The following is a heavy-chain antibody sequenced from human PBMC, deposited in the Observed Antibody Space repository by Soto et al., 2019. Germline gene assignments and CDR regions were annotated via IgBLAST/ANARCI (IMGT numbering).Heavy chain of an antibody. D-gene: IGHD6-13*01. Sequence: QVQLVESGGGVVQPGRSLRLSCAASGFTFSSYAMHWVRQAPGKGLEWVAVISYDGSNKYYADSVKGRFTISRDNSKNTLYLQMNSLRAEDTAVYYCARDGSPSQAAAGSSFYYYGMDVWGQGTTVTVSS. J-gene: IGHJ6*02. CDR3: ARDGSPSQAAAGSSFYYYGMDV. CDR1: GFTFSSYA. V-gene: IGHV3-30-3*01. CDR2: ISYDGSNK.